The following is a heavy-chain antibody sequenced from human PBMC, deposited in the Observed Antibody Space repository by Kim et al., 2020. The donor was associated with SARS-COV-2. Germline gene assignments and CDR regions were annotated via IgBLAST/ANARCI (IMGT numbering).Heavy chain of an antibody. V-gene: IGHV3-33*06. CDR2: IWGDGSNK. CDR3: TKEGIYNNAVYQKRIDGMNA. D-gene: IGHD2-8*01. Sequence: GGSLRLSCAASGITFSTYGMHWVRQAPGKGLEWVAVIWGDGSNKYYGDSVKGRFTITRDNSTNTLYLQMNSRRAEDTAVYYSTKEGIYNNAVYQKRIDGMNAWGQGATVTVSS. J-gene: IGHJ6*02. CDR1: GITFSTYG.